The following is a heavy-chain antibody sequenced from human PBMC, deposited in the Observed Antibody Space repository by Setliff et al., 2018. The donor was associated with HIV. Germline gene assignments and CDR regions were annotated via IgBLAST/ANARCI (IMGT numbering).Heavy chain of an antibody. D-gene: IGHD3-22*01. CDR2: INHSGTT. CDR3: ARGLLDRSGHRSDCFDS. CDR1: RGSISSGGYY. V-gene: IGHV4-31*03. J-gene: IGHJ5*01. Sequence: SETLSLTCTVSRGSISSGGYYWSWIRQHPERGLEWIGEINHSGTTNYNPSLMGRLNISVDTSKNQFSLRLRSVTAADTAVYYCARGLLDRSGHRSDCFDSWGRGTPVTVSS.